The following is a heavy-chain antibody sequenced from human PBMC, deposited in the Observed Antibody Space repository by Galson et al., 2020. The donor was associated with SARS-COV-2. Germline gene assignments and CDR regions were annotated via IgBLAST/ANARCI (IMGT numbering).Heavy chain of an antibody. D-gene: IGHD3-22*01. CDR2: NNPNSGGT. J-gene: IGHJ3*02. Sequence: SVKVSCKASGYTFTGYYMHWVRQAPGQGLEWLGWNNPNSGGTNYAQTFQGRVTMTRETSISTAYMELSRLRSDDTAVYYCARGPHVAYYYDSSRAFDIWGQGTMVTVSS. CDR3: ARGPHVAYYYDSSRAFDI. V-gene: IGHV1-2*02. CDR1: GYTFTGYY.